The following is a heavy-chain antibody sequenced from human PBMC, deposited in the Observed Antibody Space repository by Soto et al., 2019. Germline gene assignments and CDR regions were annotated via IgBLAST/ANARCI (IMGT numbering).Heavy chain of an antibody. D-gene: IGHD2-2*01. V-gene: IGHV5-51*01. CDR1: GYSFTSYW. CDR2: IYPGDSDA. Sequence: EVQLVQSGAEVKKPGESLKISCKGSGYSFTSYWIGWVRQMPGKGLEWMGIIYPGDSDARYSPSFQGQVTISADKSISTAYLQWSSLKASDTAMYYCARHTGYCSSTSCYEDKYAMYYYYYMDVWGKGTTVTVSS. CDR3: ARHTGYCSSTSCYEDKYAMYYYYYMDV. J-gene: IGHJ6*03.